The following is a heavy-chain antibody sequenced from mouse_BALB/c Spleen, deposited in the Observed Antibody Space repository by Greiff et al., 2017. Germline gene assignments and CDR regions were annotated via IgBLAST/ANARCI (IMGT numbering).Heavy chain of an antibody. CDR2: INPYNGAT. CDR3: ARGGTTATFAD. Sequence: VQLQQSGPELVKPGASVKISCKASGYSFTGYYMHWVKQSHVKSLEWIGRINPYNGATSYNQNFKDKASLTVDKSSSTAYMELHSLTSEDSAVYYCARGGTTATFADWGQGTLVTVSA. V-gene: IGHV1-31*01. J-gene: IGHJ3*01. CDR1: GYSFTGYY. D-gene: IGHD1-2*01.